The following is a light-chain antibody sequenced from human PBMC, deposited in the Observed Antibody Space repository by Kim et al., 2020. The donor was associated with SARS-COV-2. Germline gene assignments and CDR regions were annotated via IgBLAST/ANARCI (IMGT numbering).Light chain of an antibody. J-gene: IGKJ3*01. CDR2: AAS. CDR1: QGISNY. V-gene: IGKV1-27*01. CDR3: QKYNSSPPFT. Sequence: DIQMTQSPSYLSASVGDRVTITCRASQGISNYLAWYQQKPGKVPKLLIYAASALHSGVPSRFSGSGSGTDFTLTISSLQPEDVATYYCQKYNSSPPFTFGPGTKVDIK.